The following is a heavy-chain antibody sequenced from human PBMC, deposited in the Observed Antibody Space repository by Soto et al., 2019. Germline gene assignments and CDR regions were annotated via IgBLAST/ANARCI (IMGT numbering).Heavy chain of an antibody. CDR3: AKGGGYYYYYYYGMDV. D-gene: IGHD2-21*01. J-gene: IGHJ6*02. V-gene: IGHV4-34*01. Sequence: SETLSRTCSVYVGSLIGYYWSWVRQPAGKGLEWIVEINHSGSTNYNPSLKSRVTISVDTSKNQFSLKLSSVTAADTAVYYCAKGGGYYYYYYYGMDVWGQGTTVTVSS. CDR1: VGSLIGYY. CDR2: INHSGST.